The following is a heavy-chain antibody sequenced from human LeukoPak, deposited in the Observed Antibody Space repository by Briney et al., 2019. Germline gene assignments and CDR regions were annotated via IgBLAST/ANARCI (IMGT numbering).Heavy chain of an antibody. Sequence: SETLSLTCTVSGGSISSYYWSWIRQPPGKGLEWIGYIYYSGSTNYNPSLKSRVTISVDTSKNQFSLKLSSVTAADTAVYYCARYGTYDYDFWSGYNYYYYMDVWGKGTTVTVSS. CDR1: GGSISSYY. CDR3: ARYGTYDYDFWSGYNYYYYMDV. D-gene: IGHD3-3*01. J-gene: IGHJ6*03. CDR2: IYYSGST. V-gene: IGHV4-59*01.